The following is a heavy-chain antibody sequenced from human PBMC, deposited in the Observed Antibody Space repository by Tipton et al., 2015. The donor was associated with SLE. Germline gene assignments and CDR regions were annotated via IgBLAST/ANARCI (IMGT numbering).Heavy chain of an antibody. Sequence: LRLSCTVSGVSISSHYWNWIRQPPGKGLEWIGYIYYRGSTNYNPSLKSRVTISVDTSKNQFSLKLSSVTAADTAVYYCARRRQLGLYSYYMDVWGKGTTVIVSS. D-gene: IGHD6-6*01. V-gene: IGHV4-59*11. CDR3: ARRRQLGLYSYYMDV. CDR2: IYYRGST. CDR1: GVSISSHY. J-gene: IGHJ6*03.